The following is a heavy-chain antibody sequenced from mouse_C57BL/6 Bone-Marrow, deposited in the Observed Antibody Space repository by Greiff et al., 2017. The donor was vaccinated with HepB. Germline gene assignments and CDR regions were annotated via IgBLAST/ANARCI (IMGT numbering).Heavy chain of an antibody. CDR3: ARGDDYGYDGFDY. CDR1: GYSFTDYN. Sequence: EVKLVESGPELVKPGASVKISCKASGYSFTDYNMNWVKQSNGKSLEWIGVINPNYGTTNYNQKFKGKATLTVDQSSSTAYMELNSLTSEDSADYYSARGDDYGYDGFDYSDQGTTLPVSA. CDR2: INPNYGTT. V-gene: IGHV1-39*01. J-gene: IGHJ2*01. D-gene: IGHD2-2*01.